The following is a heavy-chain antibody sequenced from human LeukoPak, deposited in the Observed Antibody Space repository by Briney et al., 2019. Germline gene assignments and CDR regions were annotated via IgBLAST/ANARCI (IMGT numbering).Heavy chain of an antibody. V-gene: IGHV4-30-2*01. Sequence: SETLSLTCAVSGGSISSGGYSWSWIRQPPGKGLEWIGYIYHSGSTYYNPSLKSRVTISVDRSKNQFSLKLSSVTAADTAVYYCARTGYSSSWYSIEYFQHWGQGTLVTVSS. D-gene: IGHD6-13*01. CDR3: ARTGYSSSWYSIEYFQH. J-gene: IGHJ1*01. CDR2: IYHSGST. CDR1: GGSISSGGYS.